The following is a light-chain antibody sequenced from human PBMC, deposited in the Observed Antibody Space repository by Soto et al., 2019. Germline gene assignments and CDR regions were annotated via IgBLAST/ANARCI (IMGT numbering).Light chain of an antibody. V-gene: IGLV2-8*01. CDR1: SSDVGAYNY. CDR2: EVT. J-gene: IGLJ2*01. Sequence: QSALTQPPSASGSLGQSVTISCTGTSSDVGAYNYVSWYQQHPGKAPKLMIYEVTRRPSGVPDRFSGSKSGNTASLTISGLQAEDEADYYCSSYVNYNTFVVFGGGTKLTVL. CDR3: SSYVNYNTFVV.